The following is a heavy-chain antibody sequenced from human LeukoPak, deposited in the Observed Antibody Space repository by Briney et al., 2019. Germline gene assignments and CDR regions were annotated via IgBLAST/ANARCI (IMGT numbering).Heavy chain of an antibody. D-gene: IGHD2-15*01. CDR3: ARGLYCSGGSCGDY. CDR1: GYTFTSYD. Sequence: ASVKVSCKASGYTFTSYDINWVRQATGQGLEWMGWMRPNSGNTGYAQKFQGRVTMTRNTSISTAYMELSSLRSEDTAVYYCARGLYCSGGSCGDYWGQGTLVTVSS. CDR2: MRPNSGNT. V-gene: IGHV1-8*01. J-gene: IGHJ4*02.